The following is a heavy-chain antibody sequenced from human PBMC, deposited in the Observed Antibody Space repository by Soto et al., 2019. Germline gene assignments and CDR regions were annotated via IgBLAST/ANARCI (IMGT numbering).Heavy chain of an antibody. J-gene: IGHJ4*02. CDR2: IYYSGST. D-gene: IGHD3-22*01. CDR1: GGSISSGGYY. Sequence: SETLSLTCTVSGGSISSGGYYWSWIRQHPGKGLEWIGYIYYSGSTYYNPSLKSRVTISVDTSKNQFSLKLSSVTAADTAVYYCARLNPNTSYYDSSGYYYFDYWGQGTLVTVSS. CDR3: ARLNPNTSYYDSSGYYYFDY. V-gene: IGHV4-31*03.